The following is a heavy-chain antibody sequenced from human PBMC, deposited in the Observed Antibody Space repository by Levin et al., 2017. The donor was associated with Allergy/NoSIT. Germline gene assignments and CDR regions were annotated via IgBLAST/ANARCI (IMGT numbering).Heavy chain of an antibody. J-gene: IGHJ3*02. D-gene: IGHD1-26*01. CDR2: IYYSGRT. CDR1: GGSIISGDYY. CDR3: ARLSPEGDDAFHT. V-gene: IGHV4-30-4*01. Sequence: SETLSLTCTVSGGSIISGDYYWSWIRQPPGKGPEWIGYIYYSGRTYYNPSLKSRFTISVDTSENHFSLKLKSVTAADTAMYYCARLSPEGDDAFHTWGQGTMVTVSS.